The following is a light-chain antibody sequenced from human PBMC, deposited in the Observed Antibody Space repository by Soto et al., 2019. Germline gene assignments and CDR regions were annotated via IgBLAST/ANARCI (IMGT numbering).Light chain of an antibody. CDR3: QQSYSTPLT. Sequence: DIPMTQSPSTLSASVGDRVTITCRASQTIDSWLAWYQQRPGKTPNLLIYAASSLQSGVPSRFSGSGSGTDFTLPISSLQPEDFATYYCQQSYSTPLTFGGGTKVDIK. CDR1: QTIDSW. CDR2: AAS. V-gene: IGKV1-39*01. J-gene: IGKJ4*01.